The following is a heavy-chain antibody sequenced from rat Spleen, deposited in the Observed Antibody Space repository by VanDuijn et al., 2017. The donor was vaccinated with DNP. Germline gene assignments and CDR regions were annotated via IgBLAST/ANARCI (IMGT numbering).Heavy chain of an antibody. CDR3: AGRPPPTRGPFDY. CDR1: GFSFNKYG. V-gene: IGHV5-29*01. CDR2: ISYEGSDT. J-gene: IGHJ2*01. Sequence: EVQLVESGGGLVQPGKSLKLSCAASGFSFNKYGMAWVRQTPTKGLEWVATISYEGSDTYYRDSVKGRFTISRDNAKSTLYLQMDSLRSEDTATYYCAGRPPPTRGPFDYWGQGVMVTVSS. D-gene: IGHD1-4*01.